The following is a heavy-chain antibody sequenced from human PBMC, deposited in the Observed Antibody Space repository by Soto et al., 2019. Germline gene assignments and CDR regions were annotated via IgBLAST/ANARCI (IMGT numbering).Heavy chain of an antibody. D-gene: IGHD3-3*01. Sequence: SVKVSCKASGGTFSSYTISWVRQAPGQGLEWMGRIIPILGIANYAQKFQGRVTITADKSTSTAYMELSSLRSEDTAVYYCASSRYDFWSGYPSVALDYWGQGTLVTVSS. CDR1: GGTFSSYT. J-gene: IGHJ4*02. CDR3: ASSRYDFWSGYPSVALDY. CDR2: IIPILGIA. V-gene: IGHV1-69*02.